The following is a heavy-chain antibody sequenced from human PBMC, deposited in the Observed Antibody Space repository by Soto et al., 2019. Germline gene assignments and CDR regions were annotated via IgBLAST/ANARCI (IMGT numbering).Heavy chain of an antibody. J-gene: IGHJ4*02. D-gene: IGHD6-19*01. V-gene: IGHV3-23*01. CDR1: GFTFSSYA. CDR3: AKCSSGWRFPDY. Sequence: EVQLLESGGGLVQPGGSLRLSCAASGFTFSSYAMNWVRQAPGQGLEWVSAITGGGGSTYYADSVKGRFTISRDNSKNTLYLQMNSLRAEDTAVYYCAKCSSGWRFPDYWGQGTLVTVSS. CDR2: ITGGGGST.